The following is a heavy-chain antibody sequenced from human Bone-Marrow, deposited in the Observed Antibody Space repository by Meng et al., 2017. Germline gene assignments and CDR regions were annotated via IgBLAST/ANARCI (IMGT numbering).Heavy chain of an antibody. CDR1: GFSLSHARMG. CDR2: IFSNDEK. J-gene: IGHJ6*02. D-gene: IGHD2-15*01. V-gene: IGHV2-26*01. CDR3: ARIPAYCSGGSSYPSYGMDV. Sequence: SGPTLVKPTETPTLTCTVSGFSLSHARMGVSWIRHPPGKALEWLAHIFSNDEKSYSTALKSRLTISKDTSKSQVVLTMTNMDPVDTATYYCARIPAYCSGGSSYPSYGMDVWGQGTMVTVSS.